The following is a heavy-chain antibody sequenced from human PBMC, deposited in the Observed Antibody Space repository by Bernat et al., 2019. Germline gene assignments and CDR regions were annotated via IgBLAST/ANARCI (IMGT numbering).Heavy chain of an antibody. V-gene: IGHV4-34*01. CDR3: ARGYIVVVPAAISHRTRYYYYYGMDG. CDR1: GGSFSGYY. CDR2: INHRGST. D-gene: IGHD2-2*01. Sequence: QVQLQQWGAGLLKPSETLSLTCAVYGGSFSGYYWSWIRQPPGKGLEWIGEINHRGSTNYNPSLKSRVTISVDTSKNQFSLKLSSVTAADTAVYYCARGYIVVVPAAISHRTRYYYYYGMDGWGQGTTVTVS. J-gene: IGHJ6*02.